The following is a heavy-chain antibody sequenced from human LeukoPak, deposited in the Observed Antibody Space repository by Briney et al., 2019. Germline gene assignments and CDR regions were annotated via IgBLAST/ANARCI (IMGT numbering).Heavy chain of an antibody. D-gene: IGHD3-9*01. CDR3: AVGPYYDILTGSDVIDY. Sequence: ASVKVSCKASGYTFTSYVINWVRQATGQGLEWMGWMNPNSGNTGYAQKFQGRVTMTRNTSISTAYMELSSLRSEDTAVYYCAVGPYYDILTGSDVIDYWGQGTLVTVSP. J-gene: IGHJ4*02. CDR2: MNPNSGNT. V-gene: IGHV1-8*01. CDR1: GYTFTSYV.